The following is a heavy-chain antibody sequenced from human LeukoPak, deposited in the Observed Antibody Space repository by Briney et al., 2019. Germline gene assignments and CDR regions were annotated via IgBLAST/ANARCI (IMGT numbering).Heavy chain of an antibody. V-gene: IGHV1-46*01. CDR2: INPSGGST. Sequence: ASVKVSCKASGYTFTTYYIHWVRQAPGQGLEWMGIINPSGGSTNYAQKFQGRVTMTRDTSTSTVYMELSGLTSEDTGVYYCARDLRSGSVRFDYWGQGILVTVSS. D-gene: IGHD3-10*01. J-gene: IGHJ4*02. CDR3: ARDLRSGSVRFDY. CDR1: GYTFTTYY.